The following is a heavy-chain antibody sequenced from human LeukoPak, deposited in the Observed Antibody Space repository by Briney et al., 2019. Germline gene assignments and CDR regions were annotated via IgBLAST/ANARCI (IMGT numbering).Heavy chain of an antibody. CDR1: GFTFSSFW. D-gene: IGHD3-22*01. CDR3: AKKTYYYDTSNLGWFDP. CDR2: IKQDGSET. Sequence: GGSLRLSCAASGFTFSSFWMSWVRQAPGKGLEWVANIKQDGSETYYVDSVKGRFTISRDNAKNSLYLQMNSLRAEDTARYYCAKKTYYYDTSNLGWFDPWGQGTLVTVSS. V-gene: IGHV3-7*05. J-gene: IGHJ5*02.